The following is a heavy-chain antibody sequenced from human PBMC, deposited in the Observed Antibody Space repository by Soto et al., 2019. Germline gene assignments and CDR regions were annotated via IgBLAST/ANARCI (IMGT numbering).Heavy chain of an antibody. Sequence: QVQLVQSGAEVKKPGSSVKVSCKASGGTFSSYAISWVRQAPGQGLEWMGGIIPIFGTANYAQKFQGRVTITADESTGTAYMGLSSLRSEDTAVYYCARTKYCGGDCFPDYWGQGTLVTVSS. CDR3: ARTKYCGGDCFPDY. CDR2: IIPIFGTA. V-gene: IGHV1-69*01. J-gene: IGHJ4*02. CDR1: GGTFSSYA. D-gene: IGHD2-21*02.